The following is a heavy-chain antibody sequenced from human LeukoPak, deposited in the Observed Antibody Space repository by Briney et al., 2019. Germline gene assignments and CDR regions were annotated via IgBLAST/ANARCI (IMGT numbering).Heavy chain of an antibody. V-gene: IGHV3-20*04. CDR2: INWNGGST. J-gene: IGHJ4*02. CDR1: GFTFDDYG. CDR3: ARGYCSSTSCYTFDY. Sequence: GGSLRLSCAASGFTFDDYGMSWVRQAPGKGLEWVSGINWNGGSTGYADSVQGRFTISRDNAKNSLYLQMNSLRAEDTALYYCARGYCSSTSCYTFDYWGQGTLVTVSS. D-gene: IGHD2-2*02.